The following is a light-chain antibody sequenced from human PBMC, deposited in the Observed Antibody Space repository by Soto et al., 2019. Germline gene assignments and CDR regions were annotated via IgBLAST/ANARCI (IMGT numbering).Light chain of an antibody. V-gene: IGLV2-8*01. CDR1: SSDVGGYNY. CDR2: EVS. J-gene: IGLJ3*02. Sequence: QSALTQPPSASGSPGQSVTISCTGSSSDVGGYNYVSWYQQHPGKAPKLMIYEVSKRPSGVPDRFSGSKYGNTASLTVSGLQAEDEAEYYCGSYAGSSTDWVFGGGTKLTVL. CDR3: GSYAGSSTDWV.